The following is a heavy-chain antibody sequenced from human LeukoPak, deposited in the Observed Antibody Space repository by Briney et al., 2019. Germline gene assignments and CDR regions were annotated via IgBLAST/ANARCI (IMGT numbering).Heavy chain of an antibody. J-gene: IGHJ4*02. CDR2: INTDGRST. CDR1: GFTFGNYW. Sequence: GGSLRLSCAVSGFTFGNYWMHWVRQVPGKGLVWVSRINTDGRSTSYADSVKGRFTISRDNAKSTLYLQMSSLRAEDTAVYYCARIGGPYPDCWGQGTLVTVSS. D-gene: IGHD1-26*01. CDR3: ARIGGPYPDC. V-gene: IGHV3-74*01.